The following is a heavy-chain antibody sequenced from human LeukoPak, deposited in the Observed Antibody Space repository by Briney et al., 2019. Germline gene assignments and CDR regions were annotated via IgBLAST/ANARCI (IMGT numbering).Heavy chain of an antibody. CDR1: GFTFSSYS. D-gene: IGHD3-10*01. CDR3: ARGVTMVRGVTYYMDV. V-gene: IGHV3-48*01. Sequence: SGGSLRLSCAASGFTFSSYSMNWVRQAPGKGLEWVSYISSSSSTIYYADSVKGRFTISRDNAKNSLYLQMNSLRAEDTAVYYCARGVTMVRGVTYYMDVWGKGTTVTISS. J-gene: IGHJ6*03. CDR2: ISSSSSTI.